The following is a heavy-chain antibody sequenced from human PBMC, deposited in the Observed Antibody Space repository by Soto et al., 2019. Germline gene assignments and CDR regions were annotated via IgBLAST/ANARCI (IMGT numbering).Heavy chain of an antibody. CDR1: GFTFSNYG. CDR2: IWHDGNNK. V-gene: IGHV3-33*01. CDR3: ASDLVGASDSYGLDV. D-gene: IGHD1-26*01. Sequence: PGGSLRLSCAASGFTFSNYGMHWVRQAPGKGLEWVAIIWHDGNNKYYADSVRGRFIISRDNSKNRLYRQMNSLRAEDTAVYYCASDLVGASDSYGLDVWGQGTPVTVSS. J-gene: IGHJ6*02.